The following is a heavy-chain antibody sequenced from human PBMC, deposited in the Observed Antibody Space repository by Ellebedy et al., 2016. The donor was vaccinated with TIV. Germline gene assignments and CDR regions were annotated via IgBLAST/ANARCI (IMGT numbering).Heavy chain of an antibody. CDR1: GYTFTSYY. D-gene: IGHD4-11*01. CDR3: ARDPDYSNREYYFDN. V-gene: IGHV1-46*01. CDR2: INPSGGST. J-gene: IGHJ4*02. Sequence: AASVKVSCKASGYTFTSYYMHWARQPPGQGLEWMGIINPSGGSTSYAQKFQGRVTMTRDTSTSTVYMELSSLRSEDTAVYYCARDPDYSNREYYFDNWGQGTLVTVSS.